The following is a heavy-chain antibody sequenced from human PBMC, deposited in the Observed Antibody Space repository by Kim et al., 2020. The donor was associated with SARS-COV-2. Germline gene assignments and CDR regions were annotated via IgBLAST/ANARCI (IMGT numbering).Heavy chain of an antibody. J-gene: IGHJ4*02. Sequence: GGSLRLSCAASGFTFSSYNMNWVRQAPGKGLEWVSYIGSSGTSIYYADSVRGRFTVSRDNAKNSLYLQMNSLRDEDTAVYYCARARGMGYSFGYWGQGTLVTVSS. CDR1: GFTFSSYN. D-gene: IGHD4-4*01. CDR2: IGSSGTSI. CDR3: ARARGMGYSFGY. V-gene: IGHV3-48*02.